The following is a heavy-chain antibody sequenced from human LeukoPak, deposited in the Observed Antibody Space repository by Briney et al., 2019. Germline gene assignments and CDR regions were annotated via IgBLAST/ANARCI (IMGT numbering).Heavy chain of an antibody. Sequence: SETLSLTCAVSGDSISSGSYSWSWIRQPPGKGLEWIGHIYYSGSTYYNPSLKSRLNMSVDRSKNQFSLKLSSVTAADTAVYYCARAGSSWYEGYYYMDVWGKGTTVTVSS. V-gene: IGHV4-30-4*07. CDR2: IYYSGST. D-gene: IGHD6-13*01. CDR1: GDSISSGSYS. J-gene: IGHJ6*03. CDR3: ARAGSSWYEGYYYMDV.